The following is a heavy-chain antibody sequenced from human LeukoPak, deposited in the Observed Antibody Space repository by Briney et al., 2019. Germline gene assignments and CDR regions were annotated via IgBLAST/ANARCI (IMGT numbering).Heavy chain of an antibody. J-gene: IGHJ4*02. Sequence: PGGSLRLSCEASGFILSNYWMSWVRQAPGKGLEWVASINERESEKVYVDSVKVRFTIARDSAKNSLYLQMNSLRVEDTAIYYCVRDSDRRSDCWGQGTLVTVSS. CDR3: VRDSDRRSDC. D-gene: IGHD2-15*01. CDR2: INERESEK. V-gene: IGHV3-7*05. CDR1: GFILSNYW.